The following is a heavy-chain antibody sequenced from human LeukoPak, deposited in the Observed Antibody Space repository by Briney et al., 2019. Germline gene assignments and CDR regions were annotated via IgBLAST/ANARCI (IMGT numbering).Heavy chain of an antibody. CDR1: GGSISSYY. Sequence: PSETLSLTCTVSGGSISSYYWSWIRQPPGKGLEWIGYIYYSGSTYYNPSLKSRVTISVDTSKNQFSLKLSSVTAADTAVYYCARPLDTAMSYFDYWGQGTLVTVSS. J-gene: IGHJ4*02. D-gene: IGHD5-18*01. CDR3: ARPLDTAMSYFDY. V-gene: IGHV4-59*04. CDR2: IYYSGST.